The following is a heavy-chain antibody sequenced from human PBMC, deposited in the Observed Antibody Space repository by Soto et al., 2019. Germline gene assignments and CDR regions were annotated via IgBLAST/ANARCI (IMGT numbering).Heavy chain of an antibody. J-gene: IGHJ4*02. CDR3: ARDRSGHPNYSDN. CDR2: INHSGTT. Sequence: QVQLQESGQGLVKPSGTLSLTCAVSGGSISSDNWWIWVRQAPVKGLEWIGEINHSGTTNYNPSLKSRVTMSVGKSKNQLSLKITSVTAAETAVYYCARDRSGHPNYSDNWGQGTLVTVSS. CDR1: GGSISSDNW. V-gene: IGHV4-4*02. D-gene: IGHD3-3*01.